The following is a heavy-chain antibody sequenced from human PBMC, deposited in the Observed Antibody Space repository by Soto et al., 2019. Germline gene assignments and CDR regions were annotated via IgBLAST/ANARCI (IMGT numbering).Heavy chain of an antibody. V-gene: IGHV1-69*02. D-gene: IGHD2-2*01. CDR2: IIPILGIA. CDR3: ARGVYCSSTSCYWGNNWFDP. J-gene: IGHJ5*02. CDR1: GGTFSSYT. Sequence: GASVKVSCKASGGTFSSYTISWVRQAPGQGLEWMGRIIPILGIANYAQKFQGRVTITADKSTSTAYMELSSLRSEDTAVYYCARGVYCSSTSCYWGNNWFDPWGQGTLVTVSS.